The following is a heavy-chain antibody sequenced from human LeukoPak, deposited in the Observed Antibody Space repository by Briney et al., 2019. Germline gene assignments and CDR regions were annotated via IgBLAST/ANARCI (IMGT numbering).Heavy chain of an antibody. V-gene: IGHV4-59*01. Sequence: SETLSLTRTVSGGSISSYYWSWIRQPPGKGLEWIGYISYSGSTNYNPSLKSRVTISVDTSKNQFSLKLSSVTAADTAVYYCARTQLRFLEWLSSHYYYMDVWGKGTTVTVSS. CDR1: GGSISSYY. CDR2: ISYSGST. D-gene: IGHD3-3*01. J-gene: IGHJ6*03. CDR3: ARTQLRFLEWLSSHYYYMDV.